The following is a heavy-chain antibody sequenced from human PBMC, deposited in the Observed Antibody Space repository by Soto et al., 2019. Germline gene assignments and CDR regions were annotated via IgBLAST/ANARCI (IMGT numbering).Heavy chain of an antibody. J-gene: IGHJ6*02. CDR3: AKDSSSWYYYYGMDV. CDR2: ISGSGGST. V-gene: IGHV3-23*01. Sequence: GGSLRLSCAASGFTFSSYAMSWVRQAPGKGLEWVSAISGSGGSTYYADSVKGRFTISRDNSKNTLYLQMNSLRAEDTSVYSCAKDSSSWYYYYGMDVWGQGTMVTVSS. CDR1: GFTFSSYA. D-gene: IGHD6-13*01.